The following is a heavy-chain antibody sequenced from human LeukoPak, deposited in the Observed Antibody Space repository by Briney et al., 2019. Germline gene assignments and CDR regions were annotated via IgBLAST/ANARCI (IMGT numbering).Heavy chain of an antibody. V-gene: IGHV4-34*01. J-gene: IGHJ4*02. Sequence: SETLSLTCAVYGGSFSGYYWSWIRQPPGKGLEWIGEINHSGSTNYNPSLKSRVTISVDTSKNQFSLKLSSVTAADTAVYYCARSRRPGSWPFDYWGQGTLVTVSS. D-gene: IGHD6-13*01. CDR1: GGSFSGYY. CDR3: ARSRRPGSWPFDY. CDR2: INHSGST.